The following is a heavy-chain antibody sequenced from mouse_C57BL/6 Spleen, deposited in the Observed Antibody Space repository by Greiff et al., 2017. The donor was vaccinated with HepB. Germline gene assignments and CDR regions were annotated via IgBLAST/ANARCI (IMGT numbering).Heavy chain of an antibody. D-gene: IGHD1-1*01. CDR1: GFTFSDYY. CDR2: INYDGSST. CDR3: ARGGYYGSSCLDY. Sequence: EVKLVESEGGLVQPGSSMKLSCTASGFTFSDYYMAWVRQVPEKGLEWVANINYDGSSTYYLDSLKSRFIISRDNAKNILYLQMSSLKSEDTATYYCARGGYYGSSCLDYWGQGTTLTVSS. V-gene: IGHV5-16*01. J-gene: IGHJ2*01.